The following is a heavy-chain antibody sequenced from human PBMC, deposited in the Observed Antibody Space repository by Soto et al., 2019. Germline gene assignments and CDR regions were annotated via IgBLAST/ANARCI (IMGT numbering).Heavy chain of an antibody. J-gene: IGHJ5*02. Sequence: PSETLSLTCTVSGGSISSYYWSWIRQPPGKGLEWIGYIYYSGSTNYNPSLKSRVTISVDTSKNQFSLKLSSVTAADTAVYYCARGDIVLVPAAMKGNWFDPWGQGTLVTVSS. CDR2: IYYSGST. CDR3: ARGDIVLVPAAMKGNWFDP. CDR1: GGSISSYY. V-gene: IGHV4-59*01. D-gene: IGHD2-2*01.